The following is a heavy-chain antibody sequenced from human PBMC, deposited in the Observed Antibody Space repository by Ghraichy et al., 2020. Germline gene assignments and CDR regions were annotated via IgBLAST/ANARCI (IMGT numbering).Heavy chain of an antibody. CDR1: GASLSDSY. V-gene: IGHV4-4*08. CDR3: ARRVSPNSGYYFPFFDF. D-gene: IGHD3-22*01. Sequence: SETLSLTCTVSGASLSDSYWSWIRQSPEKGLEWIGDILDTGNTNSNPSLESRVTISLDSSKKQFSLRLSSVTATDTAVYYCARRVSPNSGYYFPFFDFWGQGTLVAVSS. J-gene: IGHJ4*02. CDR2: ILDTGNT.